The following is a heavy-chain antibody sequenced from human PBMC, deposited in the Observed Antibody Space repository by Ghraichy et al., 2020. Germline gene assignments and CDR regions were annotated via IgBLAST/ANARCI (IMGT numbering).Heavy chain of an antibody. D-gene: IGHD3-22*01. J-gene: IGHJ4*02. V-gene: IGHV3-21*01. CDR3: ARGKYYDSSGSFSPFDY. CDR1: GFTFSSYS. CDR2: ISSSSSYI. Sequence: GGSRRLSCAASGFTFSSYSMNWVRQAPGKGLEWVSSISSSSSYIYYADSVKGRFTISRDNAKNSLYLQMNSLRAEDTAVYYCARGKYYDSSGSFSPFDYWGQGTLVTVSS.